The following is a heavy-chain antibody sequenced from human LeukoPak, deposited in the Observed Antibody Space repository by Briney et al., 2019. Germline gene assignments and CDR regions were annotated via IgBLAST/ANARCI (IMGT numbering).Heavy chain of an antibody. D-gene: IGHD3-22*01. CDR3: VRQPPGVYDTTQNWFDP. CDR1: GYSFPSYW. V-gene: IGHV5-10-1*01. CDR2: IAPSDSYT. J-gene: IGHJ5*02. Sequence: GESLRISCKVSGYSFPSYWITWVRPVPGKGPEWMGRIAPSDSYTNYNPSFEGHVTMSVEKSITTVYLQWSSLKASDTAMYYCVRQPPGVYDTTQNWFDPWGQGTLVTVSS.